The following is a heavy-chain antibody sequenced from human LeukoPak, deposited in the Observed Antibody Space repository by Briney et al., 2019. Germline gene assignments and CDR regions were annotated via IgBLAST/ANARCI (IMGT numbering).Heavy chain of an antibody. D-gene: IGHD2-8*01. Sequence: SGTLSLTCAVYGGSFSGYYWSWIRQPPGKGLEWIGEINHSGSTNYNPPLKSRVTISVDTSKNQFSLKLSSVTAADTAVYYCAGYCTNGVCYSYFQHWGQGTLVTVSS. V-gene: IGHV4-34*01. J-gene: IGHJ1*01. CDR1: GGSFSGYY. CDR3: AGYCTNGVCYSYFQH. CDR2: INHSGST.